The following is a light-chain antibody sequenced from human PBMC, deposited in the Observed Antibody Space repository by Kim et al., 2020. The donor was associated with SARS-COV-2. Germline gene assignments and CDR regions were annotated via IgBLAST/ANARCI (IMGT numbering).Light chain of an antibody. J-gene: IGLJ3*02. CDR2: QHP. Sequence: VSQGQTASITCSGSKLVDKYAYWYQKKPGQSLVLVIYQHPKRPSGISQRFSGSSSGNTATLTISRAQTMDEADYYCQAWDSSTAVFGGGTQLTVL. V-gene: IGLV3-1*01. CDR3: QAWDSSTAV. CDR1: KLVDKY.